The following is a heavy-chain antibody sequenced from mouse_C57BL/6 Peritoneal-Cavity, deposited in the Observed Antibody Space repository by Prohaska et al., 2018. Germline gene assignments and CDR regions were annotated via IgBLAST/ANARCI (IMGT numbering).Heavy chain of an antibody. J-gene: IGHJ1*03. CDR2: IDPSDSYT. V-gene: IGHV1-69*01. D-gene: IGHD2-1*01. CDR1: GYTFTSYW. CDR3: ARGGYYGNPYWYCDV. Sequence: QVQLQQPGAELVMPGASVKLSCKASGYTFTSYWMHWVKQRPGQGLEWIGEIDPSDSYTNYNQKFKGKATFTVDKSSSTAYMQLSSLTSEDSAVYYCARGGYYGNPYWYCDVWGTGTTVTVSS.